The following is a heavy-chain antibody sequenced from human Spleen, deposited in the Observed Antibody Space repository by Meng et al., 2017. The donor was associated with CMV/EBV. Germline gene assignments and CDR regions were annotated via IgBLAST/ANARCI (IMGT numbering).Heavy chain of an antibody. CDR1: GGTYSSYA. J-gene: IGHJ4*02. CDR3: ARPVRGYSYDFDY. Sequence: QLVACGAGGKKPGSSVKVSCKASGGTYSSYAISWVRQAPGQGLEWMGWISAYNGNTNYAQKLQGRVTMTTDTSTSTAYMELSRLRSEDTAVYYCARPVRGYSYDFDYWGQGTLVTVSS. V-gene: IGHV1-18*01. CDR2: ISAYNGNT. D-gene: IGHD5-18*01.